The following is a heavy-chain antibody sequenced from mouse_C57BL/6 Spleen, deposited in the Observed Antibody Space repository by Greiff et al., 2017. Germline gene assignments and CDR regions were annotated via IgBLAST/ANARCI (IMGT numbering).Heavy chain of an antibody. D-gene: IGHD1-1*01. J-gene: IGHJ2*01. CDR1: GYTFTSYW. CDR3: ARRYYYGSSPYYIDY. Sequence: QVQLQQPGAELVKPGASVKLSCKASGYTFTSYWMHWVKQRPGQGLEWIGEIDPSDSYTNYNQKFKGKATLTVDKSSSTAYMQLRSRTSEDSAVYDCARRYYYGSSPYYIDYWGQGTTLTVSS. V-gene: IGHV1-69*02. CDR2: IDPSDSYT.